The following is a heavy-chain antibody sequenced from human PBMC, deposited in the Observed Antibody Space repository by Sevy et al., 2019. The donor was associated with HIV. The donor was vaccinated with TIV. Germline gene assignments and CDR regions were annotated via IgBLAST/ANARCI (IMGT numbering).Heavy chain of an antibody. CDR1: GGSFSGYC. D-gene: IGHD6-19*01. CDR2: INHSGST. Sequence: SETLSLTCAVYGGSFSGYCWSWIRQPPGKGLEWSGEINHSGSTNYNPSLKSRVTISVDTSKNQFSLKLSSVTAADTAVYYCARAGYIAVAGTLFDYWGQGTLVTVSS. V-gene: IGHV4-34*01. J-gene: IGHJ4*02. CDR3: ARAGYIAVAGTLFDY.